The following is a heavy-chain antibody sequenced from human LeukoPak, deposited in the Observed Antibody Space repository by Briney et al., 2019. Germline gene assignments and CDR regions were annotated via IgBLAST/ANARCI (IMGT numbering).Heavy chain of an antibody. CDR2: MNPKSGGT. CDR3: ARDPGRVAGTFDF. Sequence: ASVKVSCKASGYTFTSYDINWVRQATGQGLEWMGWMNPKSGGTNYAQKFQGRVIMTRDTSISIAYMELSRLTSDDTAVYYCARDPGRVAGTFDFWGQGTLVTVSS. CDR1: GYTFTSYD. D-gene: IGHD6-19*01. V-gene: IGHV1-2*02. J-gene: IGHJ4*02.